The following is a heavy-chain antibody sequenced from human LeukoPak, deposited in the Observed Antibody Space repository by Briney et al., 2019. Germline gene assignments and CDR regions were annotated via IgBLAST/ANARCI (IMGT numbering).Heavy chain of an antibody. J-gene: IGHJ4*02. CDR2: ITSGSHYI. CDR1: GFTFNTYT. Sequence: GGSLRLSCAAPGFTFNTYTMTWVRQAPGKGPEWVSSITSGSHYIYYADSVKGRFTISRDNAKNSLYLQMNSLRAEDTAVYYCARDITGTTSFDYWGQGTLVTVSS. CDR3: ARDITGTTSFDY. D-gene: IGHD1-20*01. V-gene: IGHV3-21*01.